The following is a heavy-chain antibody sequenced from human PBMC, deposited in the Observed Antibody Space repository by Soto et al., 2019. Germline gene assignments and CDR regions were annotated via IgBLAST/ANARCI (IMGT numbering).Heavy chain of an antibody. D-gene: IGHD3-10*01. V-gene: IGHV4-34*01. Sequence: QVQLQQWGAGLLKPSETLSLTCAVYGGSFSGYYWTWFRQPPGKGLEWIGEISPSGTTKYIPSLKIRVTISADTSKNQFSLKVTSVTAADTAVYYCVTSLWFGTQPEIWGQGALVTVSS. CDR1: GGSFSGYY. CDR3: VTSLWFGTQPEI. CDR2: ISPSGTT. J-gene: IGHJ4*02.